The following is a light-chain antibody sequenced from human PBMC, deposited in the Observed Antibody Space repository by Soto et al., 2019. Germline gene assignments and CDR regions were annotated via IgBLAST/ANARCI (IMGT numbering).Light chain of an antibody. CDR1: RNINSY. V-gene: IGKV1-39*01. CDR3: QQSYSPART. Sequence: DIPMTQSPSSLSASVGDRVTITCRASRNINSYVNWYQQTRGKAPKLLIYAASRLQSGVPSRFSGSGSGTDFILTINSLQPEDFGTYYCQQSYSPARTFGQGTKLEIK. CDR2: AAS. J-gene: IGKJ2*01.